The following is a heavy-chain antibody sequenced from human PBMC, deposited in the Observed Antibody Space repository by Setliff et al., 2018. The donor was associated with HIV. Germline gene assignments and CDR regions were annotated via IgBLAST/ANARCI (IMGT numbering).Heavy chain of an antibody. D-gene: IGHD1-1*01. CDR1: GYTFTSYG. J-gene: IGHJ3*02. CDR2: ISVYNGNR. V-gene: IGHV1-18*01. CDR3: AWNHPDHFRSDPDTFEI. Sequence: ASVKVSCKASGYTFTSYGISWVRQAPGQGLEWMGWISVYNGNRDYALNFQGRVTLTTDTSASTAYMELTSLRSDDTAVYFCAWNHPDHFRSDPDTFEIWGQGTKVTVS.